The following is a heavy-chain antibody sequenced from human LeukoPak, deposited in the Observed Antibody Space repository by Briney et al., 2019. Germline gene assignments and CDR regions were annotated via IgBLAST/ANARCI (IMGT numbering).Heavy chain of an antibody. CDR1: GGSISSYY. J-gene: IGHJ3*02. CDR3: ARGDDSSGYYYEGAFDI. Sequence: PSETLSLTCTVSGGSISSYYWSRIRQPPGKGLEWIGYIYYSGSTNYNPSLKSRVTISVDTSKNQFSLKLSSVTAADTAVYYCARGDDSSGYYYEGAFDIWGQGTMVTVSS. V-gene: IGHV4-59*01. D-gene: IGHD3-22*01. CDR2: IYYSGST.